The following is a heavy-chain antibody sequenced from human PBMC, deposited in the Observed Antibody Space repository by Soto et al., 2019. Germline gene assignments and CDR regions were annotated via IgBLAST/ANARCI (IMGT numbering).Heavy chain of an antibody. V-gene: IGHV3-21*01. D-gene: IGHD6-19*01. CDR2: ISSSSSYI. J-gene: IGHJ3*02. CDR3: ASAVAGTPPGAFDI. CDR1: GFTFSSYS. Sequence: GGSLRLSCAASGFTFSSYSMNWVRQAPGKGLEWVSSISSSSSYIYYADSVKGRFTISRDNAKNSLYLQMNSLRAEDTAVYYCASAVAGTPPGAFDIWGQGTMVTVSS.